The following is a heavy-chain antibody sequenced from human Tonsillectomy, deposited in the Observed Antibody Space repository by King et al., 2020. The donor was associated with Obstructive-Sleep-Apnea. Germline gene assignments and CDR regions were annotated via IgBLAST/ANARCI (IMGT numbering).Heavy chain of an antibody. CDR2: ISQEGSNK. V-gene: IGHV3-30*04. CDR1: GFTFSSYA. D-gene: IGHD2-2*01. CDR3: ARGEYCSSTSCYWEYDFDY. J-gene: IGHJ4*02. Sequence: VQLVESGGGVVQPGRSLRLSCAASGFTFSSYAIYWVRQAPGKGLEWVAVISQEGSNKYYADSVKGRFTISRDNSKNTLYVQMNSLRAADTAVYYCARGEYCSSTSCYWEYDFDYWGQGTLVTVSS.